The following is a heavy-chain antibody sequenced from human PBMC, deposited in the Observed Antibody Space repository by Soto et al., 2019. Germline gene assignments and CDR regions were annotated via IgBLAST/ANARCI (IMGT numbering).Heavy chain of an antibody. CDR3: AHKGGPYGGNPFDY. D-gene: IGHD4-17*01. Sequence: QITLKESGPTVVKPTQTLTLTCTFSGFSFSMTGVGVGWIRQPPGKALEWLAVIYWDDDKRYSPSLKTRLTLTKATSKNQVVLTLTNMAPVDTATYFCAHKGGPYGGNPFDYWGPGTLVSVSS. V-gene: IGHV2-5*02. J-gene: IGHJ4*02. CDR2: IYWDDDK. CDR1: GFSFSMTGVG.